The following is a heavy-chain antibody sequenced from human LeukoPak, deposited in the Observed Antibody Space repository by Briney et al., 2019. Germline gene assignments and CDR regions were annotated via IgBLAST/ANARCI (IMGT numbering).Heavy chain of an antibody. V-gene: IGHV3-23*01. D-gene: IGHD1-26*01. Sequence: GGSLRLSCAASGFTFSTYAMTWVRQAPGKGLEWVSSISGSGGSPSYADSVKGRFTISRDNAKNTLYLQMNSLRAEDTAVYYCARDGDWVGGTIDYWGQGTLVTVSS. CDR1: GFTFSTYA. J-gene: IGHJ4*02. CDR2: ISGSGGSP. CDR3: ARDGDWVGGTIDY.